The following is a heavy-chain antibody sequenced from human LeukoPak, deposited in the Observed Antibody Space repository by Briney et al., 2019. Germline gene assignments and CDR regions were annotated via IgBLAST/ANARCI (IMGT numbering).Heavy chain of an antibody. D-gene: IGHD2-2*02. CDR1: GYTFTSYG. J-gene: IGHJ3*02. V-gene: IGHV1-18*01. Sequence: EASVKVSCKASGYTFTSYGISWVRRAPGQGLEWMGWISAYNGNTNYAQKLQGRVTMTTDTSTSTAYMELRSLRSDDTAVYYCARDSTVGYCSSTSCYTSKDAFDIWGQGTMVTVSS. CDR3: ARDSTVGYCSSTSCYTSKDAFDI. CDR2: ISAYNGNT.